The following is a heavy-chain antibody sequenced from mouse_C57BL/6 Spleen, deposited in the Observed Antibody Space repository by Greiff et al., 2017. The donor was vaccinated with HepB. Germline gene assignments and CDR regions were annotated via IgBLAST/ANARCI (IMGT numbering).Heavy chain of an antibody. Sequence: EVKLQESGPGLVKPSQSLSLTCSVTGYSITSGYYWNWIRQFPGNKLEWMGYISYDGSNNYNPSLKNRISITRDTSKNQFFLKLNSVTTEDTATYYCARDSDSSGYVAYWGQGTLVTVSA. CDR3: ARDSDSSGYVAY. J-gene: IGHJ3*01. V-gene: IGHV3-6*01. CDR2: ISYDGSN. D-gene: IGHD3-2*02. CDR1: GYSITSGYY.